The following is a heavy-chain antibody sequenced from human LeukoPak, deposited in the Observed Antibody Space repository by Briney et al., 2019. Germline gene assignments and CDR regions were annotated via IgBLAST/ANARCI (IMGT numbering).Heavy chain of an antibody. CDR3: ARDLGCSTSSCRYNWFDP. D-gene: IGHD2-2*01. V-gene: IGHV3-23*01. Sequence: GGSLRLSCAASGFTFSNYAMTWVRQAPGGGREWVAFIGKGGGRSTDYADSVRGRFTISRDNSEDTLYLQMNSLRAEDTAVYHCARDLGCSTSSCRYNWFDPWGQGTLVTVSS. CDR1: GFTFSNYA. CDR2: IGKGGGRST. J-gene: IGHJ5*02.